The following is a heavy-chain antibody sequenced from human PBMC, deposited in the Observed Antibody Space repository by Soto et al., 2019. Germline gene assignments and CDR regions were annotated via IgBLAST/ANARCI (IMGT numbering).Heavy chain of an antibody. V-gene: IGHV1-69*01. CDR2: IIPIPGTA. D-gene: IGHD2-2*01. CDR3: ARSQGSSTSLESYYYYYYGMAV. J-gene: IGHJ6*02. CDR1: GDTFSSYA. Sequence: QVQLVQSGAEVKKPGSSVKVSCKASGDTFSSYAISWVRQAPGQGLEWMGWIIPIPGTANYAQKFQGGVTITADESTSTDYMELSSMRSEDTAVYYCARSQGSSTSLESYYYYYYGMAVWGQGTTVTVSS.